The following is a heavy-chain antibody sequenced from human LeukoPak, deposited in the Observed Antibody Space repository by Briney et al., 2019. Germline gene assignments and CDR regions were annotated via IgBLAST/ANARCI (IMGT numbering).Heavy chain of an antibody. CDR1: GGTFSSYA. CDR3: ARDIAVAGTHCWFDP. Sequence: SVKVSCKASGGTFSSYAISWVRQAPGQGLEWMGGIIPIFGTANYAQKFQGRVTITADESTSTAYMELSSLRSEDTAVYYCARDIAVAGTHCWFDPWGQGTLVTVSS. V-gene: IGHV1-69*13. J-gene: IGHJ5*02. D-gene: IGHD6-19*01. CDR2: IIPIFGTA.